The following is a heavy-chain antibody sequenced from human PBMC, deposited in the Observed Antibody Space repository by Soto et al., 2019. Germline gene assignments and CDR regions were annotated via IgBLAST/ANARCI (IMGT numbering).Heavy chain of an antibody. CDR1: GFIFSGYW. CDR2: INQEGRQK. CDR3: TNYVPGILGDY. Sequence: GGSLRLSCAASGFIFSGYWMSWVRQAPGKRLNWVANINQEGRQKYYVDSVRGQFTISRDNAENSLHLQMSSLRAEDTAIYYCTNYVPGILGDYWGQGALVTVSS. V-gene: IGHV3-7*05. D-gene: IGHD4-17*01. J-gene: IGHJ4*02.